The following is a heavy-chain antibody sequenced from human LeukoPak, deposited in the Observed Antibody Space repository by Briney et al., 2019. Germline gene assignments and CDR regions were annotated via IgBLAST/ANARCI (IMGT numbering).Heavy chain of an antibody. CDR1: GYTFTDYY. Sequence: ASVKVSCKASGYTFTDYYMHWVRQAPGQGLEWTGIINPGGGSTSYAQKFQGRVTMTRDTSTSTVYMELSSLRSEDTAVYYCATNVGSSGMDVWGQGTTVTVSS. CDR3: ATNVGSSGMDV. V-gene: IGHV1-46*01. CDR2: INPGGGST. J-gene: IGHJ6*02.